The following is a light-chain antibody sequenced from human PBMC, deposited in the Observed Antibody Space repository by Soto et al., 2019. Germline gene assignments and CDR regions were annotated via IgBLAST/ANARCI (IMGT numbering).Light chain of an antibody. CDR1: QSVSSW. J-gene: IGKJ1*01. Sequence: IHITQSPPTLSASLGYRFTITARASQSVSSWLAWYQQKPGKAPKLLIYDAFSLESGVPSRFSGSGSGTEFTLTISSLQPDDFATYYCQQYETFSGTFGPGTKVDIK. CDR2: DAF. CDR3: QQYETFSGT. V-gene: IGKV1-5*01.